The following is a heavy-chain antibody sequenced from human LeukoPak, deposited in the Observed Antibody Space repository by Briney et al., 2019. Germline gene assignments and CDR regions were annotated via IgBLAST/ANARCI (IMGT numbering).Heavy chain of an antibody. J-gene: IGHJ6*03. CDR3: ARENLWFGELDYYYYYMDV. CDR2: IIPIFGTA. V-gene: IGHV1-69*05. CDR1: GDTFSSYA. Sequence: SSVKVSCKASGDTFSSYAISWVRQAPGKGLEWMGRIIPIFGTANYAQKFQGRVTITTDESTSTAYMKLSSLRSEDTAVYYCARENLWFGELDYYYYYMDVWGKGTTVTVSS. D-gene: IGHD3-10*01.